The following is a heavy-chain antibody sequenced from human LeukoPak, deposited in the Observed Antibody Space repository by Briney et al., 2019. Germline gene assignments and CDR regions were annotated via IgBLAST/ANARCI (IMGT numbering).Heavy chain of an antibody. CDR1: GGSISSSSYY. CDR3: ARARDIVVVVAWERNLILDY. J-gene: IGHJ4*02. V-gene: IGHV4-39*07. D-gene: IGHD2-15*01. Sequence: PSETLSLTCTVSGGSISSSSYYWGWIRQPPGKGLEWIGSIYYSGSTYYNPSLKSRVTISVDTSKNQFSLKLSSVTAADTAVYYCARARDIVVVVAWERNLILDYWGQGTLVTVSS. CDR2: IYYSGST.